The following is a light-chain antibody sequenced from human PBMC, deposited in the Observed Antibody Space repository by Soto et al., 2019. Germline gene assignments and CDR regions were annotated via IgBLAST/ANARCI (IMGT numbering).Light chain of an antibody. Sequence: DVQMAQSPSTLPASVGDRVTITCRASQSIGDWLAWFQQKPGKAPALLIYRASYLESGVPSRFSGSGSGTEFTLTISSLQPDDFSTYYCQHYSTYSGTFGPGTTVEIK. CDR1: QSIGDW. J-gene: IGKJ3*01. CDR2: RAS. V-gene: IGKV1-5*03. CDR3: QHYSTYSGT.